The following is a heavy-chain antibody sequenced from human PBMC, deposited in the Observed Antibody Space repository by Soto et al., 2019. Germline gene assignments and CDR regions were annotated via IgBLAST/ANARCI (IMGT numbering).Heavy chain of an antibody. CDR1: GFTFRTYW. J-gene: IGHJ4*02. Sequence: EVQLVESGGGLVQPGESLRLSCAASGFTFRTYWMTGVRQPPGKGLEWVANIDQDGSERYYVDSVRGRFTISRDNAKNSLYLQMNSLGVEDTAVYYCLCGGNFFVYWGQGTLVTVSP. CDR3: LCGGNFFVY. D-gene: IGHD3-16*01. V-gene: IGHV3-7*01. CDR2: IDQDGSER.